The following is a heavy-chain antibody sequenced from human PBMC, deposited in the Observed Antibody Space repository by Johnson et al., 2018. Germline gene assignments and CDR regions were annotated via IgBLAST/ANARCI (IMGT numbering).Heavy chain of an antibody. CDR3: ARATPLGKARWVGEEDYYYGMDV. CDR2: IGTAGDT. D-gene: IGHD3-10*01. Sequence: VQLVESGGGLVQPGGSLRLSCAASGFTFSSYDMHWVRQATGKGLEWVSAIGTAGDTYYPGSVKGRFTISRENAKNSLYLQMNSLRAGDTAVYYWARATPLGKARWVGEEDYYYGMDVWGQGATVTVSS. V-gene: IGHV3-13*01. J-gene: IGHJ6*02. CDR1: GFTFSSYD.